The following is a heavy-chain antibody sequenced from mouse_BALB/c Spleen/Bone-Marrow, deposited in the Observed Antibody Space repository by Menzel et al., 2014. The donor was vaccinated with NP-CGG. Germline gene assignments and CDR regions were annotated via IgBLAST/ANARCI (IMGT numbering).Heavy chain of an antibody. V-gene: IGHV5-12-1*01. Sequence: EVQLVESGGGLVKPGGPLKLSCAASGFAFSSYDMSWVRQTPEKRLEWVAYISSGGGSTYYPDTVKGRFTISRDNAKNTLYLQMSSLKSEDTAMYYCARHRYYFDYWGQGTTLTVSS. CDR3: ARHRYYFDY. J-gene: IGHJ2*01. CDR1: GFAFSSYD. CDR2: ISSGGGST.